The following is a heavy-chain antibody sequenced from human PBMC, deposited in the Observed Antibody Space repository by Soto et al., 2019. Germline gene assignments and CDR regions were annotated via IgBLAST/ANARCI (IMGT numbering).Heavy chain of an antibody. CDR2: MNPNSGNT. D-gene: IGHD1-26*01. Sequence: QVPLVQSGAEVKKPGASVKVSCKASGYTFTSYDINWVRQATGQGHEWMGWMNPNSGNTGYAQKFQDRVTKTRNTSISTAYMELSSLRSEDTAVYYCARGRGSYPSTAPLNDYWGQGTLVTVSS. CDR1: GYTFTSYD. V-gene: IGHV1-8*01. J-gene: IGHJ4*02. CDR3: ARGRGSYPSTAPLNDY.